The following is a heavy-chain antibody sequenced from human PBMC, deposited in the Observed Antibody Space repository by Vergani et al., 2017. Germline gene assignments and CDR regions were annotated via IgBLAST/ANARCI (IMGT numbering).Heavy chain of an antibody. D-gene: IGHD3-10*01. CDR1: GGTFGTYG. CDR2: IIPMFGTT. V-gene: IGHV1-69*13. CDR3: GRDSYGSGYYYGMDV. J-gene: IGHJ6*02. Sequence: QFQLVQSGAEVKKPGSSIKVSCKSSGGTFGTYGITWVRQAPGQGLDWIGRIIPMFGTTNYAQKFQGRVTIIADKSTSTSYMELSSLKSEDTAKYYCGRDSYGSGYYYGMDVRAQGTTVTVSS.